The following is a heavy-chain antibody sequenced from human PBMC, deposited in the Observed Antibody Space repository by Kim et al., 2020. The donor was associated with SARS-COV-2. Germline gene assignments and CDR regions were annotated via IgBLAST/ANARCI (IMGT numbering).Heavy chain of an antibody. CDR1: GGSMSSYY. D-gene: IGHD3-10*01. Sequence: SETLSLICAVSGGSMSSYYWSWIRQPPGKGLEWLGYIYDTARTNYNPSLKSRVTMSIDTSKSQFSLKLRSVTAADTAVYYCSRAPLSWSGGYGMDVWGQG. J-gene: IGHJ6*02. CDR2: IYDTART. V-gene: IGHV4-59*01. CDR3: SRAPLSWSGGYGMDV.